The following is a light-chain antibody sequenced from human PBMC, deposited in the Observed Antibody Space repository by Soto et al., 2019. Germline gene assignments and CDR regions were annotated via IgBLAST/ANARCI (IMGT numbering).Light chain of an antibody. Sequence: DIQITHSPSSLPASVGDRVTITFRASQYISNYLNWYRRKPGEAPKLLIFAASTLHSGVASRFSGSGSGTDFTLTISSLQPEDFATYYCQKSWSVPLTFGGGTKVDIK. CDR3: QKSWSVPLT. CDR1: QYISNY. CDR2: AAS. J-gene: IGKJ4*01. V-gene: IGKV1-39*01.